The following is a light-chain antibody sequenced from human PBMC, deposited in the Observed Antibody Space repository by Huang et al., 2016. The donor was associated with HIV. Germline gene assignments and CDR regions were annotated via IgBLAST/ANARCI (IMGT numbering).Light chain of an antibody. CDR2: RTS. CDR1: QSLSSSY. V-gene: IGKV3-20*01. CDR3: QQHDASSWT. J-gene: IGKJ1*01. Sequence: ESVLTQSPGTLSLSPGERATPSCRAPQSLSSSYLAWYQHKPGQAPRLLIHRTSSRANGIPDRFSGSGSGTDFALTISRLEPEDFAVYYWQQHDASSWTFGQGTKVEIK.